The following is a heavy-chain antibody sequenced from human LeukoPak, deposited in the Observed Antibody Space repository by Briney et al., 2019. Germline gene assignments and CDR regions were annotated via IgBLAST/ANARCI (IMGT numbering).Heavy chain of an antibody. Sequence: PGGSLRLSCAASGFTVSSNYMSWVRQAPGKGLEWVSVIYSGGSTYYADSVKGRFTISRDNSKNTLYLQMNSLRAEDTAVYYCARARYSSGWYHALDIWGQGTMVTVSS. V-gene: IGHV3-53*01. D-gene: IGHD6-19*01. CDR2: IYSGGST. CDR1: GFTVSSNY. J-gene: IGHJ3*02. CDR3: ARARYSSGWYHALDI.